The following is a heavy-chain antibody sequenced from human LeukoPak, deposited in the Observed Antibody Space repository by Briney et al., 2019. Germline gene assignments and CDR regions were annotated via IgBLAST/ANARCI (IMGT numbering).Heavy chain of an antibody. J-gene: IGHJ4*02. CDR3: ARLSSGWFDY. CDR2: IYYSGST. CDR1: GGSISSYY. V-gene: IGHV4-59*08. D-gene: IGHD6-19*01. Sequence: SETLSLTCTVSGGSISSYYWSWIRQPPGKGLEWIGYIYYSGSTNYNPSLKSRVTISVDTSKNQFSLKLSSVTAADTAVYYCARLSSGWFDYWGQGTLVTVSS.